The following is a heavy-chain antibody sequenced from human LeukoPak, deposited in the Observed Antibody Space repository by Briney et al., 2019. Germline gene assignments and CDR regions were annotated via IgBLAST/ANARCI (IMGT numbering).Heavy chain of an antibody. D-gene: IGHD1-26*01. V-gene: IGHV3-9*01. Sequence: PGGSLRLSCAASGFSFDDYAMHWVRQAPGKGLEWVSGISWNSGSIGYADSVKGRFAISRDNAKNSLYLQMNSLRAEDTALYYCAIATSVGAPALGMDVWGQGTTVTVSS. J-gene: IGHJ6*02. CDR3: AIATSVGAPALGMDV. CDR1: GFSFDDYA. CDR2: ISWNSGSI.